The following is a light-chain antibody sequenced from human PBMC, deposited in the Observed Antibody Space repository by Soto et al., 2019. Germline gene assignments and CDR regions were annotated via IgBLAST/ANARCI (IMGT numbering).Light chain of an antibody. CDR3: AAWDDSLNGV. J-gene: IGLJ3*02. CDR1: SSNIGSNY. CDR2: RNN. Sequence: QSVLTQPPSASGTPGQRVTISCSGSSSNIGSNYVYWYQQLPGTAPKLLIYRNNQRPSGVPDRFSGSKSGTSASLAISGLQSEDEADYYCAAWDDSLNGVFGGGTKVTVL. V-gene: IGLV1-47*01.